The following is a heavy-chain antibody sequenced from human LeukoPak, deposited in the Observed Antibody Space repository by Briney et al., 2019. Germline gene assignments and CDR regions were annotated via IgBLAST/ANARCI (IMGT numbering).Heavy chain of an antibody. CDR2: INSDGSAT. CDR3: ASDSPYYGMDV. J-gene: IGHJ6*02. Sequence: LGGSLRLSCAASGFPFSSYWIHWVRQVPGKGLLWVSRINSDGSATIYADSVRGRFTISRDNAKNTLYLQMSGLRVEDTAVYHCASDSPYYGMDVWGQGTTVTVSS. CDR1: GFPFSSYW. V-gene: IGHV3-74*01.